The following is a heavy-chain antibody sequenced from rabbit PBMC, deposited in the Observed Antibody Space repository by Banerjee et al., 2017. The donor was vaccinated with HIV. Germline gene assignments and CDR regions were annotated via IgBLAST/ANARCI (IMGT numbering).Heavy chain of an antibody. Sequence: QEQLEESGGDLVKPEGSLTLTCTASGFSFSNYGISWVRQAPGKGLEWIAYIYPDYGSTNYASWVNGRFTISRTSSTTVTLQMTSLTAADTATYFCARDLAGVIGWNFDLWGPGTLVTVS. CDR2: IYPDYGST. D-gene: IGHD4-1*01. V-gene: IGHV1S45*01. J-gene: IGHJ4*01. CDR1: GFSFSNYG. CDR3: ARDLAGVIGWNFDL.